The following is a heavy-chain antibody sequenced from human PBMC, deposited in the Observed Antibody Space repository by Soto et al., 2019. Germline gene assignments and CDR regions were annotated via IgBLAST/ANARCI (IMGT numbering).Heavy chain of an antibody. D-gene: IGHD2-15*01. CDR1: GFSVSASGVG. CDR3: THSTRRARCSGGKCYVFDS. J-gene: IGHJ4*02. CDR2: LFWDDDN. V-gene: IGHV2-5*02. Sequence: QITLKEPGHTMVKPTQTLTLTFTCSGFSVSASGVGVGWIRQPPGKALQWLALLFWDDDNRYSTSLKSRLTITKDPAKNQVVLTMTNMDPVDTATYFCTHSTRRARCSGGKCYVFDSWGQGTPVTVSS.